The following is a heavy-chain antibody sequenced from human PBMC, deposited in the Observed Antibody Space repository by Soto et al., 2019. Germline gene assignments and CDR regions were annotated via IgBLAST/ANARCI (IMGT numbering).Heavy chain of an antibody. CDR1: GFTFSSYS. Sequence: PRGSLRLSCAASGFTFSSYSMNWVRQAPGKGLEWVSSISSSSSYIYYADSVKGRFTISRDNAKNSLYLQMNSLRAEDTAVYYCAREGYYDFWSGRLPYSYYGMDVWGQGTTVTVSS. J-gene: IGHJ6*02. V-gene: IGHV3-21*01. D-gene: IGHD3-3*01. CDR3: AREGYYDFWSGRLPYSYYGMDV. CDR2: ISSSSSYI.